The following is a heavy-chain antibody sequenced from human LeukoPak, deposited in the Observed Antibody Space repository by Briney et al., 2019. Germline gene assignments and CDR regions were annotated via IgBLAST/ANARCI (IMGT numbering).Heavy chain of an antibody. J-gene: IGHJ5*02. D-gene: IGHD5-12*01. Sequence: GASVKVSCKASGYTFTGYYMHWVRQAPGQGLEWMGWINPNSGGTNYAQKFQGRVTMTRDTSISTAYMELSRLRSDDTAVYFCAREEQGASGYDSDWFDPWGQGTLVTVSS. CDR2: INPNSGGT. V-gene: IGHV1-2*02. CDR1: GYTFTGYY. CDR3: AREEQGASGYDSDWFDP.